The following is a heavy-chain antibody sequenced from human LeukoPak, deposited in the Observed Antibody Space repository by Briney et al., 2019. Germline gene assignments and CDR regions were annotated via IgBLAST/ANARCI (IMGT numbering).Heavy chain of an antibody. CDR1: SGSISSSTYY. CDR2: IYYSGGS. Sequence: SETLSLTCTVSSGSISSSTYYWGWIRQAPGKGLEWIGNIYYSGGSYYNPSLKSRVTISVDTSKNQFSLKLSSVTAADTAVYYCARGKRGYSSSWYDYWGQGTLVTVSS. J-gene: IGHJ4*02. D-gene: IGHD6-13*01. CDR3: ARGKRGYSSSWYDY. V-gene: IGHV4-39*07.